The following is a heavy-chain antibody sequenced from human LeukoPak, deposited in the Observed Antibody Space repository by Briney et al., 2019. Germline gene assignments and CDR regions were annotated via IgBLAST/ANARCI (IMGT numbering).Heavy chain of an antibody. J-gene: IGHJ4*02. CDR2: ISSSSSYI. CDR3: ARDFGPYCGGDCYEGY. V-gene: IGHV3-21*01. Sequence: GGSLTLSCAASGFTFKNYAMNWVRQAPGKGLEWVSSISSSSSYIYYADSVKGRFTISRDNAKNSLYLQMNSLRAEDTAVYYCARDFGPYCGGDCYEGYWGQGTLVTVSS. CDR1: GFTFKNYA. D-gene: IGHD2-21*01.